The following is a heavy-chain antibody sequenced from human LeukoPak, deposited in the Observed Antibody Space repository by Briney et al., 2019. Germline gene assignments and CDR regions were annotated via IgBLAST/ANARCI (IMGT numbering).Heavy chain of an antibody. Sequence: PGGSLRPSCAASGFTFSSYAMSWVRQAPGKGLGWVSSISGSDVSTYYADSVKGRFTISRDNSKNTLYLQMNSLRAEDTAVYYCAKGGDSSGYYLHDYYYMDVWGKGTTVTISS. CDR2: ISGSDVST. CDR1: GFTFSSYA. J-gene: IGHJ6*03. CDR3: AKGGDSSGYYLHDYYYMDV. D-gene: IGHD3-22*01. V-gene: IGHV3-23*01.